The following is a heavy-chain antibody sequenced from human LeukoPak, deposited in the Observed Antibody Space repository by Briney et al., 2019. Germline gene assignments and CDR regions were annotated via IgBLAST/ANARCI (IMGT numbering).Heavy chain of an antibody. CDR3: AKPSSSWYTSVFGY. J-gene: IGHJ4*02. CDR1: GFTFSSYA. V-gene: IGHV3-30*04. Sequence: GGSLRLSCAASGFTFSSYAMHWVRQAPGKGLEWVAVISYDGSNKYYADSVKGRFTISRDNSKNTLYLQMNSLRAEDTAVYYCAKPSSSWYTSVFGYWGQGTLVTVSS. D-gene: IGHD6-13*01. CDR2: ISYDGSNK.